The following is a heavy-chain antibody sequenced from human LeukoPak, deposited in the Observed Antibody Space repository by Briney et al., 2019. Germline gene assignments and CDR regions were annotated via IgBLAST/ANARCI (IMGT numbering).Heavy chain of an antibody. Sequence: GGSLRLSCAASGFTFSSYAMSWVRQAPGKGLEWVSAISGSGGSTYYADSVKGRFTISRDNSKNTLYLQMNSLRAEDTAVYYCAKDRVGYGDDTSDEYFQHWGQGTLVTVSS. V-gene: IGHV3-23*01. CDR1: GFTFSSYA. CDR3: AKDRVGYGDDTSDEYFQH. CDR2: ISGSGGST. D-gene: IGHD4-17*01. J-gene: IGHJ1*01.